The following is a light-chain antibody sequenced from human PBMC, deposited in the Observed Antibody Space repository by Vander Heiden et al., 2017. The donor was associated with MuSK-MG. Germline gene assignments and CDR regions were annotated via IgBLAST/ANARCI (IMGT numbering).Light chain of an antibody. CDR1: QSLNSDW. Sequence: ELVLTQSPGTLSLSPGERAALSCRASQSLNSDWLAWYQQKPGQAPRLLIYDVSIRATGVPDRFSGSGSGTDFTLTISRLEPEDFAVFYCHQYAGSPRTFGGGTKVEI. CDR3: HQYAGSPRT. J-gene: IGKJ4*01. V-gene: IGKV3-20*01. CDR2: DVS.